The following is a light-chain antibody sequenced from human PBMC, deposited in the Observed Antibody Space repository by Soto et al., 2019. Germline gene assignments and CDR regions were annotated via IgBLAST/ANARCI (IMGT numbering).Light chain of an antibody. CDR2: DVT. CDR1: SGDVGGYDY. CDR3: CSYAGSSTVV. J-gene: IGLJ2*01. Sequence: QSALTQPRSLSGSPGHSVTISCTGTSGDVGGYDYVAWYQQRAGEAPELMIYDVTKRPSGVPDRFSGSKSGNTAFLTISGLQAEDEADYYCCSYAGSSTVVFGGGTKLTVL. V-gene: IGLV2-11*01.